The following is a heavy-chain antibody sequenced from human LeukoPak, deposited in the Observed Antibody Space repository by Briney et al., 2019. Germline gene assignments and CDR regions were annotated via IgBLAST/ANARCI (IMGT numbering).Heavy chain of an antibody. J-gene: IGHJ1*01. Sequence: ASVKVSCKASGYTFTGHYLHWVRQAPGQGFGWMGWIHPNSGDTNYAQKFQGRVTMTRDTSISTAYMELSSLRSDDTAVYYCARLAAVPGWGQGTLVTVSS. CDR2: IHPNSGDT. D-gene: IGHD6-19*01. V-gene: IGHV1-2*02. CDR3: ARLAAVPG. CDR1: GYTFTGHY.